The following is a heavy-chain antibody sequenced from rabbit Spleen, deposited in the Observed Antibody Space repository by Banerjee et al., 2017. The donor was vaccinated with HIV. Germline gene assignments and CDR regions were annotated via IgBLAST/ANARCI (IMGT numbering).Heavy chain of an antibody. D-gene: IGHD4-1*01. V-gene: IGHV1S40*01. CDR2: ILTDSDRT. Sequence: QSLEESGGGLVQPEGSLALTCKASGFSFSSSDYICWVRQAPGKGLEWIGCILTDSDRTYYASWARGRFTISQTSSTTVDLKVTSLTAADTATYFCARNANGGWDLWGQGTLVTVS. CDR3: ARNANGGWDL. CDR1: GFSFSSSDY. J-gene: IGHJ6*01.